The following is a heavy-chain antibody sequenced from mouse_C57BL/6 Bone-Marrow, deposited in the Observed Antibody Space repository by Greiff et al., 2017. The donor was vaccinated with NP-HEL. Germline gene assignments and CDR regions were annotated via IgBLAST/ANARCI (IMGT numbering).Heavy chain of an antibody. CDR1: GFTFSSYA. J-gene: IGHJ4*01. CDR3: ARDPGIYAMDC. CDR2: ISDGGSYT. Sequence: EVNLVESGGGLVKPGGSLKLSCAASGFTFSSYAMSWVRQTPEKRLEWVATISDGGSYTYYPDNVKGRFTISRDNAKNNLYLQMSHLKSEDTAMYYCARDPGIYAMDCWGQGTSVTVSS. V-gene: IGHV5-4*01.